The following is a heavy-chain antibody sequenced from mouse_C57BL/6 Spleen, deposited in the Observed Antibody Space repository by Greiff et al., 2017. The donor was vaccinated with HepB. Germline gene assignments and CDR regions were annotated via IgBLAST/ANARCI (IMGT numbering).Heavy chain of an antibody. Sequence: EVKLVESGGGLVKPGGSLKLSCAASGFTFSSYAMSWVRQTPEKRLEWVATISDGGSYTYYPDNVKGRFTISRDNAKNNLYLQMSHLKSEDTAMYYCARPIYDGYYGFAYWGQGTLVTVSA. D-gene: IGHD2-3*01. J-gene: IGHJ3*01. V-gene: IGHV5-4*03. CDR2: ISDGGSYT. CDR1: GFTFSSYA. CDR3: ARPIYDGYYGFAY.